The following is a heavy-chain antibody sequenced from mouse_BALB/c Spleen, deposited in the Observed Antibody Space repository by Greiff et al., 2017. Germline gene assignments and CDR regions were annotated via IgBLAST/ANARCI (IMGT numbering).Heavy chain of an antibody. CDR2: IDPTDSET. Sequence: QVQLQQSGPQLVRPGASVKISCKASGSSFTSYWMHWVKQRPGQGLEWIGMIDPTDSETRLNQKFKDKATLTVDKSSSTANMQLSSPTSEDSAVYYCARNLRYYIDYWGQGTTLTVSS. CDR1: GSSFTSYW. V-gene: IGHV1S127*01. J-gene: IGHJ2*01. CDR3: ARNLRYYIDY. D-gene: IGHD1-1*01.